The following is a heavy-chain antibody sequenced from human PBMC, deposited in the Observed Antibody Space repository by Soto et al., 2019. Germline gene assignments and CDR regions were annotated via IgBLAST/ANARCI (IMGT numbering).Heavy chain of an antibody. CDR3: AREVWGNTTGLAAAGPFHD. CDR1: GGTFSSYA. J-gene: IGHJ4*02. Sequence: SVKVSCKASGGTFSSYAISWVRQAPGQGLEWMGGIIPIFGTANYAQKFQGRVTITADESTSTAYMELSSLRSEDTAVYYCAREVWGNTTGLAAAGPFHDWGQATLVTVSS. V-gene: IGHV1-69*13. D-gene: IGHD6-13*01. CDR2: IIPIFGTA.